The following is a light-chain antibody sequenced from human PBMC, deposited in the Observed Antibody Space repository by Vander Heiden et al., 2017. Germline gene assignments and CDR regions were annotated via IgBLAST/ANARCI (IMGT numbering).Light chain of an antibody. J-gene: IGKJ3*01. CDR1: QSVSSN. Sequence: EIVMTQSPATLSVSPGERATLSCRASQSVSSNLAWYQQKPGQAPRLLIYGASTRATGIPARFSGSGPGTEFTLTISSLQSEDFAVYYCQQDNNWPQRFGPGTKVDIK. CDR3: QQDNNWPQR. V-gene: IGKV3-15*01. CDR2: GAS.